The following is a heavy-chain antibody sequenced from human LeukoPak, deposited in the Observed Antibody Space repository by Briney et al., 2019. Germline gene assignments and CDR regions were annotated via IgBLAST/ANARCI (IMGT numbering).Heavy chain of an antibody. V-gene: IGHV3-49*04. CDR1: GFTFGDYT. CDR2: IRVKAYGGTT. J-gene: IGHJ4*02. Sequence: GGSLRLSCTASGFTFGDYTMSWVRQAPGKGLEWVGFIRVKAYGGTTEYAATVKGRLTISRDDSKSIAYLQMNSLKTEDTAVYYCSRDPGGTYSGYNFLDYWGQGTLVTVSS. CDR3: SRDPGGTYSGYNFLDY. D-gene: IGHD5-12*01.